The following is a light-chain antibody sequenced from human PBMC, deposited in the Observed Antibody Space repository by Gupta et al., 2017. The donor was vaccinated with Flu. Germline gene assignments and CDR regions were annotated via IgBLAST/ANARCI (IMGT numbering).Light chain of an antibody. Sequence: SVTISCTGTSLDIGVHKYVSWYQQRPGNAPKLISGQVTQRPSGVPERWSGSKSGNTASLNVSGLQAEDEADYYCSSYAGSDNCVFGGGTKLTVL. CDR3: SSYAGSDNCV. CDR2: QVT. V-gene: IGLV2-8*01. J-gene: IGLJ3*02. CDR1: SLDIGVHKY.